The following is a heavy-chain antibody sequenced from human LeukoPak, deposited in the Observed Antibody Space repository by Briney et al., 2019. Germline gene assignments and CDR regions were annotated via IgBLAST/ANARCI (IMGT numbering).Heavy chain of an antibody. V-gene: IGHV4-59*08. CDR3: ATHDPPYSSGWYVGY. Sequence: SETLSLTCTVSGGSISSYYWSWMRQPPGKGLEWIGYISYSGSTNYNPSLKSRVTISVDTSKNQFSLKLSSVTAADTAVYYCATHDPPYSSGWYVGYWGQGTLVTVSS. J-gene: IGHJ4*02. CDR2: ISYSGST. CDR1: GGSISSYY. D-gene: IGHD6-19*01.